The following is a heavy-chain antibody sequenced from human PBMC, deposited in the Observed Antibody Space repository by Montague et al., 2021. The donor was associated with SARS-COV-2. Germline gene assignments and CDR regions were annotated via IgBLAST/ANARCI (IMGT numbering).Heavy chain of an antibody. CDR1: GGSISSSSYY. V-gene: IGHV4-39*01. Sequence: SETLSLTCTVSGGSISSSSYYWGWIRQPPGKGLEWIGSIYYSGSTYYNPSLKGRVTISVDTSKNQFSLKLSSVTAADTAVYYCASQTLGITIFGVVNGRWFDHWGQGTLVTVSS. CDR2: IYYSGST. D-gene: IGHD3-3*01. CDR3: ASQTLGITIFGVVNGRWFDH. J-gene: IGHJ5*02.